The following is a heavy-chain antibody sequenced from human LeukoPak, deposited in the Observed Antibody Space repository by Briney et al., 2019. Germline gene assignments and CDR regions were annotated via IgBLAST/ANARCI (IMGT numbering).Heavy chain of an antibody. V-gene: IGHV1-46*01. CDR2: INPKTGIA. Sequence: ASVKVSCKASGYTFATYHIHWVRQAPGQGLEWMGIINPKTGIANYAQKFQGRVTITRDTSASTVYMDLGSLKSEDTAVYYCARGEDIVVVAAATIEYWGQGALVTVSS. CDR3: ARGEDIVVVAAATIEY. D-gene: IGHD2-15*01. J-gene: IGHJ4*02. CDR1: GYTFATYH.